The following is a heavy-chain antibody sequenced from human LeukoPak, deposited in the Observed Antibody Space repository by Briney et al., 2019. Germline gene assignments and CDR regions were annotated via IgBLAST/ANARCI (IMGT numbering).Heavy chain of an antibody. CDR3: TSVASGYFDY. D-gene: IGHD5-12*01. Sequence: GGSLRLSCAASGFTVSSNYMGWVRQAPGKGLEWVSVFYSGGDTYYADSVKGRFTISRDNSKNTLYLQMNSLRAEDTAVYYCTSVASGYFDYWGQGTLVTVSS. CDR2: FYSGGDT. V-gene: IGHV3-66*01. J-gene: IGHJ4*02. CDR1: GFTVSSNY.